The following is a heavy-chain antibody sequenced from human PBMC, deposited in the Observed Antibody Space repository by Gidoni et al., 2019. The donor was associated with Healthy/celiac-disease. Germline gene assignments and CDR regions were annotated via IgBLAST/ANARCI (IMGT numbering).Heavy chain of an antibody. J-gene: IGHJ4*02. D-gene: IGHD6-6*01. CDR3: ARDSSSSLSLDY. V-gene: IGHV3-21*01. Sequence: EVQLVESGGGLVKPGGSLRLSCAASGFTFSSYSMNWVRQAPGKGLEWVSSISSSSSYIYYADSVKGRFTISRDNAKNSLYLQMNSLRAEDTAVYYCARDSSSSLSLDYWGQGTLVTVSS. CDR1: GFTFSSYS. CDR2: ISSSSSYI.